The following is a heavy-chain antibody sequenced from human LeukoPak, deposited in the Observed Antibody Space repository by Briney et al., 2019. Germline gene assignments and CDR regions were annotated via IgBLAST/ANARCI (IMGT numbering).Heavy chain of an antibody. V-gene: IGHV3-7*01. CDR1: GFPFSSYW. D-gene: IGHD1-1*01. CDR2: IKQDGSGK. J-gene: IGHJ4*02. Sequence: GGSLRLSCAASGFPFSSYWMSWVRQAPGKGLEWVANIKQDGSGKYYVDSVKGRFTISRDNAKNSLYLQLNGLRADDTAVYYCARLTGTTGFDYWGQGTLVTVSS. CDR3: ARLTGTTGFDY.